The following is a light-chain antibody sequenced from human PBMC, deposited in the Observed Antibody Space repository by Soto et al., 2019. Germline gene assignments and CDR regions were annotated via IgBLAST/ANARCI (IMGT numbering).Light chain of an antibody. J-gene: IGLJ2*01. Sequence: QSVLTQPPSASGTPGQRVTISCSGSSSNIGSDTVKWYQQLPGTAPKLLIHTNNQRPSGVPDRFSGSKSGTSASLAISGLQSDDEADYYCAAWDDSLNGVVFGGGTQLTVL. V-gene: IGLV1-44*01. CDR3: AAWDDSLNGVV. CDR2: TNN. CDR1: SSNIGSDT.